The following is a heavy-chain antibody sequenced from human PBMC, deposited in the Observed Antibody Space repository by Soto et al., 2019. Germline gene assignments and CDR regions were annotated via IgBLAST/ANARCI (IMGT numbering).Heavy chain of an antibody. CDR3: ARREYSGYRHSQFAY. Sequence: GGSLRLSCAASGFTFSSYAMSWVRQAPGKGLEWVSAISGSGGSTYYADSVKGRFTISRDNSKNTLYLQMNSLRAEDTAVYYCARREYSGYRHSQFAYWGQGTLVTVSS. CDR1: GFTFSSYA. V-gene: IGHV3-23*01. D-gene: IGHD5-12*01. J-gene: IGHJ4*02. CDR2: ISGSGGST.